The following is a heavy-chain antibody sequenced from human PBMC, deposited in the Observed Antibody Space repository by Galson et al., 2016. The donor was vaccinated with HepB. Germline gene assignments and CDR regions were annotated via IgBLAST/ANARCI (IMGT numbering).Heavy chain of an antibody. J-gene: IGHJ5*02. CDR1: GFTFSSYA. D-gene: IGHD3-22*01. CDR3: AKVIPSDYYDSSGPSGNNWFDP. Sequence: SLRLSCAASGFTFSSYAMSWVRQAPGKGLEWVSAISGSGGSTYYADSVKGRFTISRDNSKNTLYLQMNSLRAEDTAVYYCAKVIPSDYYDSSGPSGNNWFDPWGQGTLVTV. V-gene: IGHV3-23*01. CDR2: ISGSGGST.